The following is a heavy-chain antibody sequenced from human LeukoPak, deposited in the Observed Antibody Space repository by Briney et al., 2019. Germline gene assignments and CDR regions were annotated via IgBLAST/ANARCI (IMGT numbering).Heavy chain of an antibody. D-gene: IGHD6-6*01. CDR3: ARGMTYSSSRVDP. CDR1: GGSISSGGYS. Sequence: SETLSLTCTVSGGSISSGGYSWSWIRQHPGKGLEWIGYIYYSGSTYYNPSLKSRVTISVDTSKNQFSLKLSSVTAADTAVYYCARGMTYSSSRVDPWGQGTLVTVSS. V-gene: IGHV4-31*03. CDR2: IYYSGST. J-gene: IGHJ5*02.